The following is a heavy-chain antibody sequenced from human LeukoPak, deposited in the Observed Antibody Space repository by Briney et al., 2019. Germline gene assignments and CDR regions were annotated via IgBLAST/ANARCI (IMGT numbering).Heavy chain of an antibody. CDR2: IKSKTDGGTT. CDR1: GFKFYAFW. V-gene: IGHV3-15*01. Sequence: GGSLRLSCAASGFKFYAFWMSWVRQTPGKGLEWVGLIKSKTDGGTTDYSAPVKGRFTISRDDSQNTLFLQMDSLTTEDTVTYYCAIVSDCSGTTCYTAYSYYYYMDVWGRGTAVTVSS. CDR3: AIVSDCSGTTCYTAYSYYYYMDV. J-gene: IGHJ6*03. D-gene: IGHD2-2*02.